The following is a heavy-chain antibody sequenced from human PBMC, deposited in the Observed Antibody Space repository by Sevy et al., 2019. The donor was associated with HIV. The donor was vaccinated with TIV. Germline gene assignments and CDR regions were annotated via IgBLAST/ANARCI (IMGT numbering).Heavy chain of an antibody. D-gene: IGHD6-13*01. Sequence: GGSLRLSCAASGFTFSDYYMSWIRQAPGKGLEWVSYISSSGSTIYYAHSVKGRFTISRDNAKNSLYLQMNSLRAEDTAVYYCARDISSSWSGYFDYWGQGTLVTVSS. CDR3: ARDISSSWSGYFDY. J-gene: IGHJ4*02. CDR2: ISSSGSTI. CDR1: GFTFSDYY. V-gene: IGHV3-11*01.